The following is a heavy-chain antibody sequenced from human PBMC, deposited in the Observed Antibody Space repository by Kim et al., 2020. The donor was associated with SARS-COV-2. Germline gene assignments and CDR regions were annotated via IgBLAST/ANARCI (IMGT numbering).Heavy chain of an antibody. J-gene: IGHJ4*02. D-gene: IGHD3-10*01. V-gene: IGHV3-21*01. CDR2: ISSSSSYI. CDR1: GFTFSSYS. Sequence: GGSLRLSCAASGFTFSSYSMNWVRQAPGKGLEWVSSISSSSSYIYYADSVKGRFTISRDNAKNSLYLQMNSLRAEDTAVYYCARDQYYYGSGSYYLPELATFDYWGQGTLVTVSS. CDR3: ARDQYYYGSGSYYLPELATFDY.